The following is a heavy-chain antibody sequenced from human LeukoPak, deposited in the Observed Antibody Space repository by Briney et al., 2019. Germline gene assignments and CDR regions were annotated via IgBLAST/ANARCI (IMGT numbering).Heavy chain of an antibody. J-gene: IGHJ4*02. CDR2: IYYSGST. CDR1: GGSISSYY. Sequence: SETLSLTCTVSGGSISSYYWSWIRQPPGKGLEWIGYIYYSGSTNYNPSLKSRVTISVDTSKNQFSLKLSSVTAADTAVYYCARSPRVVMSFDYWGQGTLVSVSS. CDR3: ARSPRVVMSFDY. V-gene: IGHV4-59*08. D-gene: IGHD3-3*01.